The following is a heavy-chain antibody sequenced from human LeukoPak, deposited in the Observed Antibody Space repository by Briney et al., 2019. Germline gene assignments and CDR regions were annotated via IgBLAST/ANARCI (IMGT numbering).Heavy chain of an antibody. V-gene: IGHV6-1*01. CDR1: GDSVSSNTAT. J-gene: IGHJ3*02. CDR2: TYYRSMWNS. CDR3: TRDRAI. Sequence: SQTFSLTCAISGDSVSSNTATWNWIRQSPSRGLEWLGRTYYRSMWNSDYAPSVKSRITINPDTSKNQVSLLLSSVTPDDTAVYYCTRDRAIWGQGTMVTVAS.